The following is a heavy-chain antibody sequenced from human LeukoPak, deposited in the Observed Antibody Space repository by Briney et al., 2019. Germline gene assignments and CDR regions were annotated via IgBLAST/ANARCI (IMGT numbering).Heavy chain of an antibody. V-gene: IGHV1-3*01. J-gene: IGHJ5*02. Sequence: ASVKVSCKASGYTFTSYAMHWVRPAPGQRLEWMGWINAGNGNTKYSQKFQGRVTITRDTSASTAYMELSSMRSEDTAVYYCARDWGVVPAAQTNWFDPWGQGTLVTVSS. CDR3: ARDWGVVPAAQTNWFDP. CDR2: INAGNGNT. CDR1: GYTFTSYA. D-gene: IGHD2-2*01.